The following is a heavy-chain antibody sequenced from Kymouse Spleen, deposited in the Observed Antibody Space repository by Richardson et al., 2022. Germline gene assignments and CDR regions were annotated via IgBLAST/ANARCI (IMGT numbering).Heavy chain of an antibody. CDR2: INSDGSST. CDR1: GFTFSSYW. Sequence: EVQLVESGGGLVQPGGSLRLSCAASGFTFSSYWMHWVRQAPGKGLVWVSRINSDGSSTSYADSVKGRFTISRDNAKNTLYLQMNSLRAEDTAVYYCARVGQLVPYYYYYGMDVWGQGTTVTVSS. D-gene: IGHD6-6*01. J-gene: IGHJ6*02. CDR3: ARVGQLVPYYYYYGMDV. V-gene: IGHV3-74*01.